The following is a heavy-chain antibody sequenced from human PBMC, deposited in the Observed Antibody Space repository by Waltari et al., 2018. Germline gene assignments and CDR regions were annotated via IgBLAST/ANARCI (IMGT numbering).Heavy chain of an antibody. CDR1: GYTFTSYA. CDR2: INAGNGNT. V-gene: IGHV1-3*01. CDR3: ARGDYSNYELDY. Sequence: QVQLVQSGAEVKKPGASVKVSCKASGYTFTSYAMPWVRQAPGPRLEWMGWINAGNGNTKYSQKFQGIVTITRDTSASTSYMELSSLRSKDTAVHYCARGDYSNYELDYWGQGTLVTVSS. J-gene: IGHJ4*02. D-gene: IGHD4-4*01.